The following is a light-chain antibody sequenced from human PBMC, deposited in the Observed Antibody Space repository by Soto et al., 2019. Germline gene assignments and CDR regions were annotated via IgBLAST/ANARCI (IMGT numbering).Light chain of an antibody. CDR2: DAS. J-gene: IGKJ1*01. CDR1: QSVSSY. V-gene: IGKV3-11*01. CDR3: QQRSNWPRT. Sequence: EIVLTQSPATLSLSPGDRATLSCRASQSVSSYLAWYQQKPGQAPRLLIYDASNRATGIPARFSGSGSGTDFTLTISSLEPEDFAVYDCQQRSNWPRTFGQGTKVDIK.